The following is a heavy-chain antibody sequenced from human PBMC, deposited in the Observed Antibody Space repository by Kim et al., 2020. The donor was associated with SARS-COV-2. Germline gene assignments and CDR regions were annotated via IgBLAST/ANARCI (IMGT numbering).Heavy chain of an antibody. V-gene: IGHV3-23*01. J-gene: IGHJ4*02. CDR2: ISGSGGST. CDR1: GFTFSSYA. CDR3: AKGSDFWSGYYRGPFDY. D-gene: IGHD3-3*01. Sequence: GGSLRLSCAASGFTFSSYAMSWVRQAPGKGLEWVSAISGSGGSTYYADSVKGRFTISRDNSKNTLYLQMNSLRAEDTAVYYCAKGSDFWSGYYRGPFDYWGQGTLSPSPQ.